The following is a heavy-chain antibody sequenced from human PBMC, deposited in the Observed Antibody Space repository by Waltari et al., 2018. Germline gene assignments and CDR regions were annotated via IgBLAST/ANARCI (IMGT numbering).Heavy chain of an antibody. CDR2: RNPKLGNT. V-gene: IGHV1-8*01. CDR3: ARNMGGATLRGRKYFQH. Sequence: QVQLVQSGAEVKKPGASVKVSCKASGYTFTSYDINWVRQATGQGLGWMGWRNPKLGNTGYAQKFQGRVTLTRKTSISTAYMGVSSLRSGGTAVYYWARNMGGATLRGRKYFQHLGQGTLVTVSS. CDR1: GYTFTSYD. J-gene: IGHJ1*01. D-gene: IGHD1-26*01.